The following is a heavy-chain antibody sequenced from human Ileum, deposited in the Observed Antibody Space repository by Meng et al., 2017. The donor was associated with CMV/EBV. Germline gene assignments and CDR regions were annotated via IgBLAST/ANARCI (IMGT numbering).Heavy chain of an antibody. D-gene: IGHD4-11*01. V-gene: IGHV3-53*01. Sequence: GGSLRLSCAASGFSVSTNYMSWVRQAPGKGLEWVSFIRGDDSTSYTDSVQGRFTISRDNSKNTVYLQMNSLRAEDTAVYYCARACRQVSNCYLESWGQGIQVTGS. CDR2: IRGDDST. CDR1: GFSVSTNY. CDR3: ARACRQVSNCYLES. J-gene: IGHJ4*02.